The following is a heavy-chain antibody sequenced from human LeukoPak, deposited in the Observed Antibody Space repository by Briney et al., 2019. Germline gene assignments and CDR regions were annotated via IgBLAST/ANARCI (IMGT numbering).Heavy chain of an antibody. J-gene: IGHJ4*02. V-gene: IGHV5-51*01. CDR3: ARHSYATDY. CDR2: IYAGDSDT. D-gene: IGHD3-16*01. Sequence: GESLKISCQASGYSFTNYWIGWVRPMPGKGLGWMGIIYAGDSDTRYSPSFQGQVTISADKSISTAFLQWSSLKASDTAMYYCARHSYATDYWGQGTLVTVAS. CDR1: GYSFTNYW.